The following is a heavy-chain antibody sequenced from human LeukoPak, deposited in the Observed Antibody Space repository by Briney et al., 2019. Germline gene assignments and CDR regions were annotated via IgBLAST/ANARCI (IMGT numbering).Heavy chain of an antibody. D-gene: IGHD2-15*01. V-gene: IGHV1-18*01. CDR2: ISAYNGNT. CDR1: GYTFTSYG. Sequence: ASVKVSCKASGYTFTSYGISWVRQAPGQGLEWMGWISAYNGNTNYAQKLQGRVTMTTDTSTSTAYMELRSLRSDDTAAYYCARAGYCSGGSCYSRYYYYYYMDVWGKGTTVTVSS. CDR3: ARAGYCSGGSCYSRYYYYYYMDV. J-gene: IGHJ6*03.